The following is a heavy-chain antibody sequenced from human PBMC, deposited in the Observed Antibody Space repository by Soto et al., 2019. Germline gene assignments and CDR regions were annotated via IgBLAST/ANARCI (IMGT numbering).Heavy chain of an antibody. CDR2: IKSKTDGETT. D-gene: IGHD6-13*01. Sequence: EEQLVESGGALVKPGGSLTLSCAASGFTFSNVWMSWVRQAPGKGLEWVGRIKSKTDGETTDYGAPVKDRFTISRDDSKIILYLQMNSLKTEDTAVYFCATEGRAIAAAVYDSWGQGTLVTDSS. J-gene: IGHJ4*02. CDR1: GFTFSNVW. CDR3: ATEGRAIAAAVYDS. V-gene: IGHV3-15*02.